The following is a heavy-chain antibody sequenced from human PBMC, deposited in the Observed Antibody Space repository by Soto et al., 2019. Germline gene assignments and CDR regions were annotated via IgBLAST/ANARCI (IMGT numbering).Heavy chain of an antibody. V-gene: IGHV3-33*01. D-gene: IGHD2-2*01. CDR1: GFTFSSYG. Sequence: QVQLVESGGGVVQPRRPRRLSCAASGFTFSSYGTHLVRRGPGKGLKGVAVIWYDGSNKYYADSVKGRVTISRDNSKNTEYLQMNSLRAEDTAVYYCARDYCSSTSCYAFDIWGQGTMVTVSS. CDR2: IWYDGSNK. CDR3: ARDYCSSTSCYAFDI. J-gene: IGHJ3*02.